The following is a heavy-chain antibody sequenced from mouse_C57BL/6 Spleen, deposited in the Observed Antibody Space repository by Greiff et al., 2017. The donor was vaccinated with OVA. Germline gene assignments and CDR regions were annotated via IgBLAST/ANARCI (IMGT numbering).Heavy chain of an antibody. CDR1: GYSITSGYY. J-gene: IGHJ1*03. CDR3: ARGDYVGYFDV. V-gene: IGHV3-6*01. CDR2: ISYDGSN. Sequence: EVKLQESGPGLVKPSQSLSLTCSVTGYSITSGYYWNWIRQFPGNKLEWMGYISYDGSNNYNPSLKNRISITRDTSKNQFFLKLNSVTTEDTATYYCARGDYVGYFDVWGTGTTVTVSS. D-gene: IGHD1-1*01.